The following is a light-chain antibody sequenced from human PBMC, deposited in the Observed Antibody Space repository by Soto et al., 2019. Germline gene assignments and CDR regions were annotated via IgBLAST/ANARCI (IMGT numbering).Light chain of an antibody. V-gene: IGKV1-5*01. CDR1: QSISSW. CDR2: DAS. CDR3: QQYNSYSYT. Sequence: DIQMTQSPSTLSASVGDRVTITCRASQSISSWLAWYQQKPGKAPMLLIYDASSLESGVPSRFSGSGSGTEFTLTSSILQPDYFATYYCQQYNSYSYTFGQGTKLEIK. J-gene: IGKJ2*01.